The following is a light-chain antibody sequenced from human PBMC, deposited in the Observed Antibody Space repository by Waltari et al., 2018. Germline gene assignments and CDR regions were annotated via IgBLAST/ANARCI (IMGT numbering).Light chain of an antibody. CDR3: QVWDISSDHHVL. CDR2: GNS. Sequence: SYDLTQPPSVSVSPGQTARITCGGYNIGTELVNWYRQKPPQAPVLVIHGNSERPSGIPERFSGSKSGTTATLTISGVEAGDEADYYCQVWDISSDHHVLFGGGTRLTVL. V-gene: IGLV3-21*02. CDR1: NIGTEL. J-gene: IGLJ2*01.